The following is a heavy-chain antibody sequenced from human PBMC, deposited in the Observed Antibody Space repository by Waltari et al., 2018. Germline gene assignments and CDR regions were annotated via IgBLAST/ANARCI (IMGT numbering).Heavy chain of an antibody. CDR2: INAGNGNT. D-gene: IGHD2-15*01. CDR1: GYTFTSYA. V-gene: IGHV1-3*01. CDR3: ARDIVAARSYYYYGMDV. J-gene: IGHJ6*02. Sequence: QVQLVQSGAEVKKPGASVKVSCKASGYTFTSYAMHWVRQAPGQRLEWMGWINAGNGNTKYSQKFQGRVTITRDTSASTAYMEVSSLRSEDTAVYYCARDIVAARSYYYYGMDVWGQGTLVTVSS.